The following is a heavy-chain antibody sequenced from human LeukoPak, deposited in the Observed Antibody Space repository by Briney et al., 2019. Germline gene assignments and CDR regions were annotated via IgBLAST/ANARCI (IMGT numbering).Heavy chain of an antibody. D-gene: IGHD3-3*01. CDR1: GGSISSYY. Sequence: SETLSLTCTVSGGSISSYYWSWIRQPPGKGLEWIGYIYYSGSTNYNPSLKSRVTISVDTSKNQFSLKLSSVTAADTAVYYCARYSFESGYHNWFDPWGQGTLVTVSS. J-gene: IGHJ5*02. CDR2: IYYSGST. CDR3: ARYSFESGYHNWFDP. V-gene: IGHV4-59*01.